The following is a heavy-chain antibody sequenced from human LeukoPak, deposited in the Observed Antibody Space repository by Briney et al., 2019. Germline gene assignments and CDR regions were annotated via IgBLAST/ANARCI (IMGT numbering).Heavy chain of an antibody. CDR2: ISYDGSNK. CDR3: AKEQSSSSWPYYYYYGMDV. V-gene: IGHV3-30*18. D-gene: IGHD6-13*01. CDR1: GFTFSSYG. J-gene: IGHJ6*02. Sequence: PGRSLRLSCAASGFTFSSYGMHWVRQAPGKGLEWVAVISYDGSNKYYADSVKGRFTISRDNSKNTLYLQMNSLRAEDTAVYYCAKEQSSSSWPYYYYYGMDVWGQGTTVTVSS.